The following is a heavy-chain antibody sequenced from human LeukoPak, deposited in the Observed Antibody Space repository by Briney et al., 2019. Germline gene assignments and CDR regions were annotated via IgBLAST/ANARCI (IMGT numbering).Heavy chain of an antibody. D-gene: IGHD3-22*01. CDR3: ATAQYYYDTSGYYYFDY. Sequence: GASVKVSCKVSGYTLTELSMHWVRQAPRKGLEWMGGFDPEDGETIYAQKFQGRVTMTEDTSTDTAYMELSSLRSEDTAVYYCATAQYYYDTSGYYYFDYWGQGTLVTVSS. CDR2: FDPEDGET. V-gene: IGHV1-24*01. CDR1: GYTLTELS. J-gene: IGHJ4*02.